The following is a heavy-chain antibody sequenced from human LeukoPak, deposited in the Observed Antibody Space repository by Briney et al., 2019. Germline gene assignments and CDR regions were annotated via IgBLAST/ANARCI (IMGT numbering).Heavy chain of an antibody. V-gene: IGHV4-59*01. D-gene: IGHD3-22*01. J-gene: IGHJ3*02. Sequence: SETLSLTCTVSGGSISSYYWSWIRQPPGKGLEWIGYIYYSGSTNYNPSLKSRVTISVDTSKNQFSLKLSSVTAADTAVYYCARWSYYDSSGYYSRNDAFDIWGQGTMVTVSS. CDR3: ARWSYYDSSGYYSRNDAFDI. CDR1: GGSISSYY. CDR2: IYYSGST.